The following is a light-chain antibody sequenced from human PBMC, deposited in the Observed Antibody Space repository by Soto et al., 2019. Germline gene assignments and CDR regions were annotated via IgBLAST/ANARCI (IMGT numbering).Light chain of an antibody. V-gene: IGKV3-15*01. CDR3: QQYNNWPHWT. CDR1: QSVSSN. CDR2: GAS. Sequence: EIVMTQSPATLSVSPGERATLSCRASQSVSSNLAWYQQKPGQAPRLLIYGASTRATGITARFSGSGSGTEFTVTISSLQSEDFAVYYCQQYNNWPHWTFGQGNKVEIK. J-gene: IGKJ1*01.